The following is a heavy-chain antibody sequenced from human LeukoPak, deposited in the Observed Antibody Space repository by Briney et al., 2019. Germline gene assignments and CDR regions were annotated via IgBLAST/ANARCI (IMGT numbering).Heavy chain of an antibody. D-gene: IGHD3-10*01. Sequence: GGSLRLSCAASGFTFSSYSMNWVRQAPGKGLEWVSYISSGSSTIYYADPVMGRFTISRDNAKNSLYLQMNSLRAEGTAVYYCARVMSMVRGVIDYWGQGTLVTVSS. CDR1: GFTFSSYS. J-gene: IGHJ4*02. V-gene: IGHV3-48*01. CDR2: ISSGSSTI. CDR3: ARVMSMVRGVIDY.